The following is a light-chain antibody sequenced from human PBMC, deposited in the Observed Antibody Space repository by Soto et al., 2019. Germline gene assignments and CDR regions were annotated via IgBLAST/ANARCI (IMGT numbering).Light chain of an antibody. J-gene: IGKJ2*01. CDR2: GAS. CDR1: QSVSSSY. CDR3: QQYGSSPYT. V-gene: IGKV3-20*01. Sequence: EIVLTQSPGTLSLSPGERATLSCRASQSVSSSYLAWYQQKPGQAPRLLIYGASSRATGIPDRFSCSGSGTDFTLTISRLEPEYFAVYYCQQYGSSPYTFGQGTKLEIK.